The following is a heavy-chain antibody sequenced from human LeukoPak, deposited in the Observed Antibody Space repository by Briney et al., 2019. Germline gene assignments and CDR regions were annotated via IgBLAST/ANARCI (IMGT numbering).Heavy chain of an antibody. CDR1: GFTFSSYS. CDR3: ARGDFWSGYYSVGYFDY. Sequence: PGGSLRLSCAASGFTFSSYSMNWVRQAPGKGLEWVSSISSSSSYIYYADSVKGRFTISRDNAKNSLYLQMNSLRAEDTAVYYCARGDFWSGYYSVGYFDYWGQGTLVTVSS. J-gene: IGHJ4*02. D-gene: IGHD3-3*01. CDR2: ISSSSSYI. V-gene: IGHV3-21*01.